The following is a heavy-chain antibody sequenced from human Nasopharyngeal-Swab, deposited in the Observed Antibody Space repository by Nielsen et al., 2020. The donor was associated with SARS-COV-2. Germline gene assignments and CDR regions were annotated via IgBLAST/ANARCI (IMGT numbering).Heavy chain of an antibody. D-gene: IGHD1-20*01. V-gene: IGHV3-74*01. CDR2: INSDGSST. J-gene: IGHJ5*02. CDR3: ARGRYNWNVNNWFDP. Sequence: GESLKISCAASGFTFSSYWMHWVRQAPGKGLVWVSRINSDGSSTSYVDSVKGRFTISRDNAKNTLYLQMNSLRAEDTAVYYCARGRYNWNVNNWFDPWGQGTLVTVSS. CDR1: GFTFSSYW.